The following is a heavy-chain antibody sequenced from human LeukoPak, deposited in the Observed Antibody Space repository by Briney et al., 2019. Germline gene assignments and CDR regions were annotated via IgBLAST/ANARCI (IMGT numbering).Heavy chain of an antibody. J-gene: IGHJ5*02. CDR1: GYTFTGYY. Sequence: ASVKVSCKASGYTFTGYYMHWVRQAPGQGLEWMGWISAYNGNTNYAQKLQGRVTMTTDTSTSTAYMELRSLRSDDTAVYYCARDEVRRKGFVVVDPWGQGTLVTVSS. D-gene: IGHD2-2*01. CDR2: ISAYNGNT. CDR3: ARDEVRRKGFVVVDP. V-gene: IGHV1-18*04.